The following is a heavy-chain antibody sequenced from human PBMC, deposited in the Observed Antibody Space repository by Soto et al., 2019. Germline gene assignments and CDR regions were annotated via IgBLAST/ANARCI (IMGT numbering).Heavy chain of an antibody. CDR3: AHGSGWLFDF. CDR2: IYWDDDN. Sequence: QITLKESGPTLVKPTQTLTLTCTFSGFSLTSNAVGVGWFRQPPGKALERLALIYWDDDNHYSPSLKSRLTFTKDTSKNQVVLIMTNMDPVDTATYYCAHGSGWLFDFWGQGTLVTVSS. D-gene: IGHD6-19*01. V-gene: IGHV2-5*02. CDR1: GFSLTSNAVG. J-gene: IGHJ4*02.